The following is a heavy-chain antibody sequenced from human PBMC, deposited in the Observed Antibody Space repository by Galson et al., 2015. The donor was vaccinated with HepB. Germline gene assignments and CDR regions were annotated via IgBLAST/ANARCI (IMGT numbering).Heavy chain of an antibody. CDR2: IGSKANSYAT. Sequence: SLRLSCAASGFTFSGSAMHWVRLASGRGLEWVGRIGSKANSYATAYAASVKGRFTISRDDSKNTAYMQMNSLKTEDTAVYYCTRLGGLSGYSSLWGQGTLVTVSS. CDR1: GFTFSGSA. CDR3: TRLGGLSGYSSL. J-gene: IGHJ4*02. V-gene: IGHV3-73*01. D-gene: IGHD6-13*01.